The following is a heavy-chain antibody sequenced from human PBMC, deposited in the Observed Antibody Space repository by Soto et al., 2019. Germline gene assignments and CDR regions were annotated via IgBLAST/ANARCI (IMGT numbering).Heavy chain of an antibody. CDR1: GDSISSHY. J-gene: IGHJ5*01. Sequence: SETLSLTCTVSGDSISSHYWSWIRQPPGKGLEWIGFGSTKYNPSLKSRIRISVDTSKNQFSLNLTSATAADTAVYYCASSTFFPDSRGYHFKNLDSWGQGTLVTVSS. CDR2: GST. D-gene: IGHD3-22*01. CDR3: ASSTFFPDSRGYHFKNLDS. V-gene: IGHV4-59*11.